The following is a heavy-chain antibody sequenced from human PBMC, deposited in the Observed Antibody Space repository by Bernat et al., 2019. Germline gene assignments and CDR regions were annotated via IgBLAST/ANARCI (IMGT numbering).Heavy chain of an antibody. Sequence: EVQLLESGGGLVQPGGSLRLSCAASGFIFSNYAMTWVRQAPGQGLVWVSSISTTGSGTYYTDSVRGRFTISRDNSKNMLYLQMNSVRAEDTAIDYCAKTASVLDYWGQGTLVTVSS. J-gene: IGHJ4*02. V-gene: IGHV3-23*01. CDR3: AKTASVLDY. CDR2: ISTTGSGT. CDR1: GFIFSNYA.